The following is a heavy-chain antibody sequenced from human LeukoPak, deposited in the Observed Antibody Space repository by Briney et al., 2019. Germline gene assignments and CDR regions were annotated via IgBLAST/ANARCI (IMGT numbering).Heavy chain of an antibody. CDR3: ARPLAGSGSYYNY. V-gene: IGHV1-8*01. D-gene: IGHD3-10*01. J-gene: IGHJ4*02. CDR1: GYTFTSYD. CDR2: MNPNSGNT. Sequence: ASVKVSCKASGYTFTSYDINWVRQATGQGLEWMGWMNPNSGNTGYARKFQGRVTMTRNTSISTAYMELSSLRSEDTAVYYCARPLAGSGSYYNYWGQGTLVTVSS.